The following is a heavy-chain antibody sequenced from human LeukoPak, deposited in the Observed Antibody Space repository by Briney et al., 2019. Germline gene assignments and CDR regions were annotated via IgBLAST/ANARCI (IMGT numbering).Heavy chain of an antibody. CDR2: INHSGNT. J-gene: IGHJ4*02. Sequence: SETLSLTCAVYGGSFSGYYWSWLRQPPGKGLEWIGEINHSGNTNYNPSLKSRVTVSVDTSRNQFSLKLNSVTAADTAVYYCARSKYRDIYSRPRFDYWGQGTLVTVSS. D-gene: IGHD5-12*01. CDR3: ARSKYRDIYSRPRFDY. CDR1: GGSFSGYY. V-gene: IGHV4-34*01.